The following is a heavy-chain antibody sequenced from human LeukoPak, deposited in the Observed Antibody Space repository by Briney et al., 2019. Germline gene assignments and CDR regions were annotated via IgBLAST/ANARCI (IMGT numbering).Heavy chain of an antibody. CDR1: GFTFSSYS. J-gene: IGHJ4*02. CDR3: ARVGPGEAY. Sequence: GGSLRLSCAASGFTFSSYSMNWVRQAPGKGLEWVSYISSSSTIYYADSVKGRFTISRDNAKNSLYLQMNSLRAEDTAVYYCARVGPGEAYWGQGTLVTVSS. V-gene: IGHV3-48*01. CDR2: ISSSSTI. D-gene: IGHD3-10*01.